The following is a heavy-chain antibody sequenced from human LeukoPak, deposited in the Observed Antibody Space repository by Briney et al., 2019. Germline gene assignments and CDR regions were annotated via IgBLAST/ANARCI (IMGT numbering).Heavy chain of an antibody. D-gene: IGHD4-23*01. V-gene: IGHV3-74*01. CDR3: AKDPTTVVTRDWYFDL. J-gene: IGHJ2*01. Sequence: GGSLRLSCAVSGFTFSSSWMHWVRQAPGKGLVWVSHIKTDGSTTAYADSVKGRFTISRDNAKNTLYLQMNSLRAEDTAVYYCAKDPTTVVTRDWYFDLWGRGTLVTVSS. CDR2: IKTDGSTT. CDR1: GFTFSSSW.